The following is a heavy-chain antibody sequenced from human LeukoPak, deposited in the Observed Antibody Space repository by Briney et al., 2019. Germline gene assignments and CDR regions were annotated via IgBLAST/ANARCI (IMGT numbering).Heavy chain of an antibody. V-gene: IGHV4-34*01. CDR1: GGSFSGYY. J-gene: IGHJ4*02. CDR2: INHSGST. D-gene: IGHD3-3*01. Sequence: SETLSLTSAVDGGSFSGYYWSWIRQPPGKGLEWIGEINHSGSTNYHPFLKSRVTISVDTSKNQFSLKLSSVTAADTAVYYCARGRVSGLRFLEWTRIFDYWGQGTLVTVSS. CDR3: ARGRVSGLRFLEWTRIFDY.